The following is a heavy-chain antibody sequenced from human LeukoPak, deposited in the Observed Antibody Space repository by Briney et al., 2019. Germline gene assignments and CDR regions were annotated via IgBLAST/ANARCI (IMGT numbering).Heavy chain of an antibody. J-gene: IGHJ4*02. CDR3: ARDPRLFASSGYIDY. D-gene: IGHD3-22*01. CDR2: ISSSGSTI. V-gene: IGHV3-11*04. CDR1: GFTFSDYY. Sequence: GGSLRLSCAASGFTFSDYYMSWIRQAPGKGLEWVSYISSSGSTIYYADSVKGRFTISRDNAKNSLYLQMSSLRAEDTAVYYCARDPRLFASSGYIDYWGQGTLVTVSS.